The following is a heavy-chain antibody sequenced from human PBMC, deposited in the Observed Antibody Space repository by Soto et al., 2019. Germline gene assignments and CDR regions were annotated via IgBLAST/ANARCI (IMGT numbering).Heavy chain of an antibody. D-gene: IGHD6-13*01. CDR1: GFIFSTYA. CDR2: ISYDGNSN. V-gene: IGHV3-30-3*01. J-gene: IGHJ5*02. CDR3: ARDSVPLAGTSWAGNRLDP. Sequence: QVQLAESGGGVVQPGGSLRVSCAASGFIFSTYAMYWVRQTPGKGLEWVAVISYDGNSNFYTDSVKGRFTISRDNSRNTLYLQMNNLRTEDTALYFCARDSVPLAGTSWAGNRLDPWGQGTLVTVSS.